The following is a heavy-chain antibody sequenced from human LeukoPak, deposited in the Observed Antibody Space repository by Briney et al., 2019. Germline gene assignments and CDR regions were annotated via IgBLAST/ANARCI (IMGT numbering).Heavy chain of an antibody. Sequence: PGGSLRLSCAASGFTFSSYAMSWVRQAPGKGLEWVAGIRANGRITYYGDSVKGRFNISRDNSKTTVYLQMHSLRVEDTAIYYCAKGEYSRHRPLTFFDPWGQGTLVSVSS. J-gene: IGHJ5*02. CDR2: IRANGRIT. V-gene: IGHV3-23*01. D-gene: IGHD2/OR15-2a*01. CDR1: GFTFSSYA. CDR3: AKGEYSRHRPLTFFDP.